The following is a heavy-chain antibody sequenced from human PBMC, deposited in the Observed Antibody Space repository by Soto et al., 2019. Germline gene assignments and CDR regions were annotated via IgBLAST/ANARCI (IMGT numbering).Heavy chain of an antibody. V-gene: IGHV3-23*01. D-gene: IGHD6-6*01. CDR2: ISGSGGGT. CDR3: AKARSIGAYQTPDFGY. Sequence: EVQLLESGGGLVQPGGALRLSCATSGFSFSTYAMTWVRQAPGKGLEWVSGISGSGGGTYYTDSVKGRFTISRDNSQSTLYLQMNSLRVEDAAVYFWAKARSIGAYQTPDFGYWGQGTMVTVSS. CDR1: GFSFSTYA. J-gene: IGHJ4*02.